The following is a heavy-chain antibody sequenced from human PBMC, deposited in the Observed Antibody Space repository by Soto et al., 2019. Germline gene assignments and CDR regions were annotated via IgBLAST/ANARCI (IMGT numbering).Heavy chain of an antibody. Sequence: ASVKVSCKASGYTFTSYAMHWVRQAPGQRLEWMGWINAGNGNTKYSQKFQGRVTITRDTSASTAYMELSSLRSEDTAVYYCAREPYSSGWPTENWFDPWGQGTLVTVSS. CDR3: AREPYSSGWPTENWFDP. V-gene: IGHV1-3*01. CDR1: GYTFTSYA. D-gene: IGHD6-19*01. J-gene: IGHJ5*02. CDR2: INAGNGNT.